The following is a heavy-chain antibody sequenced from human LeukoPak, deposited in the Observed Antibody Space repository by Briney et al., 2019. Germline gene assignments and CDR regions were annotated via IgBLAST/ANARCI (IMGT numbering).Heavy chain of an antibody. CDR2: ISWNSGSI. CDR1: GFTFDYYA. Sequence: GGSLRLSCAASGFTFDYYAMHWVRRAPGKGLEWVSGISWNSGSIGYADSVKGRFTISRDNAKNSLYLQMNSLRAEDTALYYCAKAFTFGGVIAPFDYWGQGTLVTVSS. D-gene: IGHD3-16*02. V-gene: IGHV3-9*01. CDR3: AKAFTFGGVIAPFDY. J-gene: IGHJ4*02.